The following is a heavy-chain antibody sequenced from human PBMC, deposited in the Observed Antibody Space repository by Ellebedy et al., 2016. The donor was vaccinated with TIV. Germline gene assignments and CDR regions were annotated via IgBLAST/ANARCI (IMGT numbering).Heavy chain of an antibody. J-gene: IGHJ4*02. D-gene: IGHD6-19*01. CDR3: AECRSGWYYFDY. CDR2: INQSGRT. Sequence: SETLSLTCAVYGGSFSGYYWSRIRQSPGKGLEWIGEINQSGRTNYNPSLDKGRVTISVDRSKNQFSLSLRSVTAADTAVYYCAECRSGWYYFDYWGQGTPVTVSS. V-gene: IGHV4-34*01. CDR1: GGSFSGYY.